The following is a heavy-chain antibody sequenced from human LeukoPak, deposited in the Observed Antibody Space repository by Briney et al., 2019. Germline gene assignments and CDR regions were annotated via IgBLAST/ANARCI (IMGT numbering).Heavy chain of an antibody. CDR3: ARGYDFWSGYYEKKNRFDP. Sequence: GASVKVSCKASGYTFTSYDINWVRQATGQGLEWMGWMNPNSGNTGYAQKFQGRVTMTRNTSISTAYMELSSLRSEDTAVYYCARGYDFWSGYYEKKNRFDPWGQGTLVTVSS. V-gene: IGHV1-8*01. CDR1: GYTFTSYD. CDR2: MNPNSGNT. D-gene: IGHD3-3*01. J-gene: IGHJ5*02.